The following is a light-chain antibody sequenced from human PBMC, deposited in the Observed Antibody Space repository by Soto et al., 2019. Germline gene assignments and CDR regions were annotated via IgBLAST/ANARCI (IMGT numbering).Light chain of an antibody. V-gene: IGKV1-9*01. CDR1: QGVSTY. CDR3: QQLNFYPLT. Sequence: DIQLTQSPSFLSASVGDRVTITCRASQGVSTYLAWFQQKPGRAPNLLIYGASTLQSGVPSRFSGSGSGTEFTLTISSLQPEDFATYYCQQLNFYPLTFGGGTKVEIK. CDR2: GAS. J-gene: IGKJ4*01.